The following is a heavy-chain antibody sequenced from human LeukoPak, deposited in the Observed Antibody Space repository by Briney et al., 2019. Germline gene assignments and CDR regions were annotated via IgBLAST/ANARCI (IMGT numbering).Heavy chain of an antibody. CDR2: IIPIFGTA. CDR1: GGTFSSYA. D-gene: IGHD3-22*01. V-gene: IGHV1-69*05. CDR3: ARDRGSYYYDSSGYYYFDY. Sequence: SVKVSCKASGGTFSSYAISWVRQAPGQGLEWMGRIIPIFGTANYAQKFQGRVTITTDESTSAAYMELSSLRSEDTAVYYCARDRGSYYYDSSGYYYFDYWGQGTLVTVSS. J-gene: IGHJ4*02.